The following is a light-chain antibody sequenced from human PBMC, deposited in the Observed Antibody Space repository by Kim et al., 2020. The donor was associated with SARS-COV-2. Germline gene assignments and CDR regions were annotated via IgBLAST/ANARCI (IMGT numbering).Light chain of an antibody. CDR3: QSFDSSLSAL. V-gene: IGLV1-40*01. J-gene: IGLJ3*02. CDR1: SSNIGAGYD. Sequence: GQGVTISCTGSSSNIGAGYDVQWYQQLPGTAPKLLIYGNNNRPSGVPDRFSGSKSGTSASLAITGLQAEDEADYYCQSFDSSLSALFGGGTQLTVL. CDR2: GNN.